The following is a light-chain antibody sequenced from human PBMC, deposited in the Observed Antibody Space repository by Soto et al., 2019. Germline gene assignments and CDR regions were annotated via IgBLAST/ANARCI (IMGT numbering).Light chain of an antibody. J-gene: IGKJ4*01. Sequence: EIVLTQSPATLSLSPGERATLSCRASQSVSSYLAWYQQRPGQAPRLLIYDTSNRATGIPARFSGSGSGTDFTLTISSLEPEDFAVYYCQQRCNWWPTFGGGTKVEIK. CDR2: DTS. V-gene: IGKV3-11*01. CDR1: QSVSSY. CDR3: QQRCNWWPT.